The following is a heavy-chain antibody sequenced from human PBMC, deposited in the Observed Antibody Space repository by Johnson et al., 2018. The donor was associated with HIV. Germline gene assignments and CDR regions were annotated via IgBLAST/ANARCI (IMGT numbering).Heavy chain of an antibody. CDR2: INSDGSTT. CDR1: GFTFDDYG. J-gene: IGHJ3*02. Sequence: VQLVESGGGLVQPGGSLRLSCAASGFTFDDYGMSWVRQAPGKGLEWVSRINSDGSTTSYADSVKGRFTISRDNAKNTLYLQMNRLRAEDTAVYYCALSGGAAAYDAFDIWGQGTMVTVSS. CDR3: ALSGGAAAYDAFDI. V-gene: IGHV3-74*02. D-gene: IGHD6-13*01.